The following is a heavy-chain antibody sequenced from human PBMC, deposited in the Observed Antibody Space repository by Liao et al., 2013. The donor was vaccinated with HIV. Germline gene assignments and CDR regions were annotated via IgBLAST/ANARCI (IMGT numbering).Heavy chain of an antibody. CDR1: GGSISSSSYY. V-gene: IGHV4-39*07. CDR2: ISYSGSP. Sequence: QLQLQESGPGLVKPSETLSLTCTVSGGSISSSSYYWGWIRQPPGKGLEWIGSISYSGSPYYNPSLKSRVTISVDTSKNQFSLKLSSVTAADTAVYYCARDRWLFNRFNWFDPWGQGTLVTVSS. CDR3: ARDRWLFNRFNWFDP. D-gene: IGHD3-22*01. J-gene: IGHJ5*02.